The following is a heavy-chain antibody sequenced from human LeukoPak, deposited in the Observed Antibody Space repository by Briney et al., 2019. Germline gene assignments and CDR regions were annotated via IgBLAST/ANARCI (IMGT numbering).Heavy chain of an antibody. J-gene: IGHJ6*02. CDR3: AKAPVSHYYYYGLDV. V-gene: IGHV3-23*01. CDR2: ISGSGGST. Sequence: GGSLRLSCAASGFTFSNYAMSWVRQAPGKGLEWVSAISGSGGSTYNADSVKGRFTISRDNSKNTLYLQMNSLRAEDTAVYYCAKAPVSHYYYYGLDVWGQGTTVTVSS. D-gene: IGHD2-8*01. CDR1: GFTFSNYA.